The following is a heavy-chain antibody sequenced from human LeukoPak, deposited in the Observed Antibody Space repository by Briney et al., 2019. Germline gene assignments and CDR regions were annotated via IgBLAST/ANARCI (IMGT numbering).Heavy chain of an antibody. J-gene: IGHJ5*02. D-gene: IGHD2-15*01. Sequence: PGGSLRLSCAASGFTFSSYSMNWVRQAPGKGLEWVSSISSSSSYIYYADSVKGRFTISRDNAKNSLYLQMNSLRAEDTAVYYCARIDPPGLGYCSGGSCYSRPGNWFDPWGQGTLVTVSS. V-gene: IGHV3-21*01. CDR1: GFTFSSYS. CDR3: ARIDPPGLGYCSGGSCYSRPGNWFDP. CDR2: ISSSSSYI.